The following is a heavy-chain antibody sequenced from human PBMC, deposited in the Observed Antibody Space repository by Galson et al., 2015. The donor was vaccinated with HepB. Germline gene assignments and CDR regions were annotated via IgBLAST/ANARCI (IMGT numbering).Heavy chain of an antibody. CDR3: ARVVGAQGSYGDYEGDAFDI. D-gene: IGHD4-17*01. V-gene: IGHV3-7*01. Sequence: SLRLSCAASGFTFSSYWMSWVRQAPGKGLEWVANIKQDGSEKYYVDSVKGRFTISRDNAKNSLYLQMNSLRAEDTAVYYCARVVGAQGSYGDYEGDAFDIWGQGTMVTVSS. CDR2: IKQDGSEK. CDR1: GFTFSSYW. J-gene: IGHJ3*02.